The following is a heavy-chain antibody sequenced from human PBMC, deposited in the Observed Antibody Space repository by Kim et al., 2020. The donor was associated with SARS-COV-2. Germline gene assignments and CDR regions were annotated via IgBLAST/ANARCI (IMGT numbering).Heavy chain of an antibody. CDR3: ARMGVGDSSSDDY. D-gene: IGHD6-6*01. V-gene: IGHV3-48*03. Sequence: YAASVKGRFTISRDNAKNSLYLQMNSLRAEDTAVYYCARMGVGDSSSDDYWGQGTLVTVSS. J-gene: IGHJ4*02.